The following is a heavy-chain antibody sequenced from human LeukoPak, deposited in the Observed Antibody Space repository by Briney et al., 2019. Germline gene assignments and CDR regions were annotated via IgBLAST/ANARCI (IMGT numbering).Heavy chain of an antibody. D-gene: IGHD3-22*01. CDR1: GGTSSSYA. J-gene: IGHJ4*02. V-gene: IGHV1-69*05. CDR3: ARVKGGYYYDSSGYYFDY. CDR2: IIPIFGTA. Sequence: SVKVSCKASGGTSSSYAISWVRQAPGQGLEWMGGIIPIFGTANYAQKFQGRVTITTDESTSTAYMELSSLRSEDTAVYYCARVKGGYYYDSSGYYFDYWGQGTLVTVSS.